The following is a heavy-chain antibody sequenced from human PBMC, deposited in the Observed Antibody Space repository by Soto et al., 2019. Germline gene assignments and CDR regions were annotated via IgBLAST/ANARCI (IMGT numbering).Heavy chain of an antibody. CDR3: ARDEGYYGSGSYYNVSYYYYYMDV. CDR1: GFTVSSNY. CDR2: IYSGGST. D-gene: IGHD3-10*01. V-gene: IGHV3-66*01. J-gene: IGHJ6*03. Sequence: ELQLVESGGGLVQPGGSLRLSCAASGFTVSSNYMSWVRQAPGKGLEWVSVIYSGGSTYYADSVKGRFTISRDNSKNTLYLQMNSLRAEDTAVYYCARDEGYYGSGSYYNVSYYYYYMDVWGKGTTVTVSS.